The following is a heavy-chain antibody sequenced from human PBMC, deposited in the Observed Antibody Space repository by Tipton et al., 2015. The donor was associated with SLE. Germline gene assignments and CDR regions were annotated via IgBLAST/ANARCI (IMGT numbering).Heavy chain of an antibody. V-gene: IGHV4-61*09. CDR3: ARVIQWELSLDALDI. CDR2: IYTSGST. D-gene: IGHD1-26*01. J-gene: IGHJ3*02. CDR1: GGSISSGSYY. Sequence: TLSLTCTVSGGSISSGSYYWSWIRQPAGKGLEWIGYIYTSGSTNYNPSLKSRVTISVDTSKNQFSLKLSSVTAADTAVYYCARVIQWELSLDALDIWGQGTMVTVSS.